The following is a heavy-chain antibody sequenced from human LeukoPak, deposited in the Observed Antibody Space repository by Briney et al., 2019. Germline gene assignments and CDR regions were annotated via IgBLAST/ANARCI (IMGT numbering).Heavy chain of an antibody. Sequence: GGSLRLSCAASGFKFSDYYMGLIRQARGRGLEWVSYISGDGHTIFYGDSVKGRCTVSRVNADNSLYMELKSLRADDTAVYYCARRTSSGYGGLDSWGQGTLVTVSS. V-gene: IGHV3-11*01. J-gene: IGHJ4*02. CDR1: GFKFSDYY. CDR3: ARRTSSGYGGLDS. CDR2: ISGDGHTI. D-gene: IGHD5-12*01.